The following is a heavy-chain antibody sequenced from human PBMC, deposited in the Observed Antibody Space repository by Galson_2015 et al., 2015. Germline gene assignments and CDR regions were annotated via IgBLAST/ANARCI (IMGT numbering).Heavy chain of an antibody. D-gene: IGHD3-16*02. Sequence: CAISGDSVSSNSAAWNWIRRSPSRGLEWLGRTYHRSKWYNDYAVSVKSRISINPDTSKNQVSLQLSSVTPGDAAVYYCVRDGYDYIWGSYRHFDSWGQGTLVTVSS. CDR3: VRDGYDYIWGSYRHFDS. CDR1: GDSVSSNSAA. J-gene: IGHJ4*02. V-gene: IGHV6-1*01. CDR2: TYHRSKWYN.